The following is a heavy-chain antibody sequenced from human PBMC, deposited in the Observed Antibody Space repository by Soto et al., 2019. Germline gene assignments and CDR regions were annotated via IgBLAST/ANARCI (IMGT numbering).Heavy chain of an antibody. CDR1: GFTFSNAW. CDR3: TTAYAVRIPPAYDYVWGSSLYYFDY. J-gene: IGHJ4*02. CDR2: IKSKTDGGTT. D-gene: IGHD3-16*01. Sequence: GGSLRLSCAASGFTFSNAWMSWVRQAPGKGLEWVGRIKSKTDGGTTDYAAPVKGRFTISRDDSKNTLYLQMNSLKTEDTAVYYCTTAYAVRIPPAYDYVWGSSLYYFDYWGQGTLVTVYS. V-gene: IGHV3-15*01.